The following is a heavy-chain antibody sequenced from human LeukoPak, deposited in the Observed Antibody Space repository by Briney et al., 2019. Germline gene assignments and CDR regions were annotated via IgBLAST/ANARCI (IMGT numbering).Heavy chain of an antibody. Sequence: SETLPLTCTVSGGSISSYYWSWIRQPPGKGLEWIGYIYYSGSTNYNPSLKSRVTISVDTSKNQFSLKLSSVTAADTAVYYCAGDFGGSLFSAFDIWGEREMVTVSS. J-gene: IGHJ3*02. D-gene: IGHD3-10*01. CDR1: GGSISSYY. V-gene: IGHV4-59*01. CDR2: IYYSGST. CDR3: AGDFGGSLFSAFDI.